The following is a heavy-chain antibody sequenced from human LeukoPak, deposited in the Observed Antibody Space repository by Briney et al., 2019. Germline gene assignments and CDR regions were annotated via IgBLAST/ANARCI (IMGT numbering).Heavy chain of an antibody. CDR3: ARRATVVRHFDY. Sequence: SETLSLTCAVYGGSFSGYYGSWIRQPPGKGLEWIGEINHSGSTNYNPSLKSRVTISVDTSKNQFSLKLSSVTAADTAVYYCARRATVVRHFDYWGQGTLVTVSS. CDR1: GGSFSGYY. V-gene: IGHV4-34*01. J-gene: IGHJ4*02. D-gene: IGHD4-23*01. CDR2: INHSGST.